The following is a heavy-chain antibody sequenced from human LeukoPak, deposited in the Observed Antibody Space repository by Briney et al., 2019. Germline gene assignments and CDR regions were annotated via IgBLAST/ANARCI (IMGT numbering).Heavy chain of an antibody. D-gene: IGHD6-13*01. V-gene: IGHV1-8*01. CDR1: GYTFTSYD. Sequence: ASVKVSCKASGYTFTSYDISWVRQATGQGLEWMGWMNPNSGNTGYAQKFQGRVTMTRNTSISTAYMELSSLRSEDTAVYYCYLGAATSGGLFDYWGQGTLVTVSS. J-gene: IGHJ4*02. CDR3: YLGAATSGGLFDY. CDR2: MNPNSGNT.